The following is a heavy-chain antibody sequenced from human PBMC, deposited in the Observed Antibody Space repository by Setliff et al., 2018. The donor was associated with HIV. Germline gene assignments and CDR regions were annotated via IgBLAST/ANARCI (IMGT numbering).Heavy chain of an antibody. Sequence: ASVKVSCKASGYSFTRYYMHWVRQAPGQGLEWMGITHPSGGSPNYAQKFQGRVTMTRDMSTSTVFMELSSLRSEDTAMYYCAREYHTAAAGTRVANYFDYWGQGTVVTVSS. CDR1: GYSFTRYY. D-gene: IGHD6-13*01. J-gene: IGHJ4*02. CDR3: AREYHTAAAGTRVANYFDY. V-gene: IGHV1-46*01. CDR2: THPSGGSP.